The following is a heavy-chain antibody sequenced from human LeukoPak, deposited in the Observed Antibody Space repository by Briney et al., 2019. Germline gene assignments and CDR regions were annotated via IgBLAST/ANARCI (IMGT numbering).Heavy chain of an antibody. V-gene: IGHV3-9*01. CDR1: GFTLKVYA. Sequence: GGSLGSSCQALGFTLKVYAWHWSRKAQGKGLGWVSGISWNSGSIGYADSVKGRFTISRDNAKNSLYLQMNSLRAEDTALYYCAKDRGGDGNLFDYWGQGTLVTVSS. J-gene: IGHJ4*02. CDR3: AKDRGGDGNLFDY. D-gene: IGHD2-21*02. CDR2: ISWNSGSI.